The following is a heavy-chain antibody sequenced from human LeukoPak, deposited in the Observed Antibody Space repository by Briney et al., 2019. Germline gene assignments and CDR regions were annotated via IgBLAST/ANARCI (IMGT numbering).Heavy chain of an antibody. J-gene: IGHJ3*02. D-gene: IGHD6-19*01. CDR1: GFTFDDYA. CDR2: ISWNSGSI. CDR3: AKDIGAVAGTADAFDI. Sequence: GGSLRLSCAASGFTFDDYAMHWVRHAPGKGLEWVSGISWNSGSIGYADSVKGRFTISRDNAKNSLYLQMNSLRAEDTALYYCAKDIGAVAGTADAFDIWGQGTMVTVSS. V-gene: IGHV3-9*01.